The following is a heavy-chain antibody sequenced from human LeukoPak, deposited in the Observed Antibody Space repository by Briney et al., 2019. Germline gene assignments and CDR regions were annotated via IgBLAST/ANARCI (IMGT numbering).Heavy chain of an antibody. D-gene: IGHD3-10*01. CDR1: GFTFDDFA. CDR3: AKAPHYYTSATYWDYFEN. CDR2: ISWNSDTT. Sequence: PGGSLRLSCAASGFTFDDFAMHWVRQSPGKGLEWVSGISWNSDTTAYADSVKGRFTISRDNANNSLYLLMNSLRSEDTAFYYCAKAPHYYTSATYWDYFENWGQGSLVTVSS. J-gene: IGHJ4*02. V-gene: IGHV3-9*01.